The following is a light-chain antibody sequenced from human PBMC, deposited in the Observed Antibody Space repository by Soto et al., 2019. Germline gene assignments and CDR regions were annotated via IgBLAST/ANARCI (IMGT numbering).Light chain of an antibody. J-gene: IGKJ1*01. Sequence: EIVLTQSPGTLSLSPGERATLSCRASQSVSSSYLAWYQQKPGQAPRLLIYGASSRATGIPDRFSGSGSGADFTLTISRLETEDFAVYYCQQYGSSPPWTFGQVTKEEIK. V-gene: IGKV3-20*01. CDR1: QSVSSSY. CDR3: QQYGSSPPWT. CDR2: GAS.